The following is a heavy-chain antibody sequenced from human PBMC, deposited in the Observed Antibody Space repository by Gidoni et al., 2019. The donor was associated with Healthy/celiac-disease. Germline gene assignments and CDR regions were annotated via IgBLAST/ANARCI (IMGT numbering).Heavy chain of an antibody. Sequence: QVQLVQSGAEVKKPGASVKVYCKASGYTFTSYDINWVRQATGQGLEWMGWMNPNSVNTGYAQKSQGRVTMTRNTSISTAYMELSSLRSEDTALYYCARNFYDFWSGYYANWFDPWGQGTLVTVSS. J-gene: IGHJ5*02. CDR2: MNPNSVNT. V-gene: IGHV1-8*01. CDR3: ARNFYDFWSGYYANWFDP. D-gene: IGHD3-3*01. CDR1: GYTFTSYD.